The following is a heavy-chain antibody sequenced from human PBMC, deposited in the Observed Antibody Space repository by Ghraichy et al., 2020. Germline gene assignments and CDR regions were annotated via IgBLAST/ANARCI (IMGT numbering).Heavy chain of an antibody. CDR1: GFIFSSYT. CDR3: AKMPTND. V-gene: IGHV3-23*01. J-gene: IGHJ4*02. D-gene: IGHD2-8*01. CDR2: ISGGADDT. Sequence: GGSLRLSCAASGFIFSSYTMSWVRQAPGKGLEWVSAISGGADDTYYADSVRGRFTISRDNSKKTLYLQMDSLRADDTAVYYCAKMPTNDWGQGTLVTVSS.